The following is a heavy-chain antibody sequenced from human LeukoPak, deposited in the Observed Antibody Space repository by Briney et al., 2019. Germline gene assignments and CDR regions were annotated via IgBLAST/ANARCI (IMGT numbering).Heavy chain of an antibody. J-gene: IGHJ4*02. Sequence: PGGSLRLSCAACGFTVSTRYISWVRQAPGKGPEWVSFIYTDGSTFYADSVKGRFTISRDNSKNTVYLQMNSLRAEDTAVYYCAAYYYGSFPPTNFDYWGQGTLVTVSS. CDR2: IYTDGST. CDR1: GFTVSTRY. CDR3: AAYYYGSFPPTNFDY. V-gene: IGHV3-66*01. D-gene: IGHD3-10*01.